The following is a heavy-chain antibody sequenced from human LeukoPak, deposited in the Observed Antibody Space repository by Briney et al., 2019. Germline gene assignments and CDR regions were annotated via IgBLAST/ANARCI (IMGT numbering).Heavy chain of an antibody. J-gene: IGHJ4*02. Sequence: GGSLRLSCAASGFTFSSYGMHWVRQAPGKGLEWVAFIRYDGSNKYYADSVKGRFTISRDNSKNTLYLQMNSLRAEDTAVYYCAKEVYCSSTSCYPDYWGQGTLVTVSS. V-gene: IGHV3-30*02. CDR3: AKEVYCSSTSCYPDY. CDR1: GFTFSSYG. CDR2: IRYDGSNK. D-gene: IGHD2-2*01.